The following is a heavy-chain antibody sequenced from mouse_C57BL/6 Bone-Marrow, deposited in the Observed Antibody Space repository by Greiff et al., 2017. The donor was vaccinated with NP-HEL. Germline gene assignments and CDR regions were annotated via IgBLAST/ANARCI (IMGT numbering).Heavy chain of an antibody. J-gene: IGHJ3*01. V-gene: IGHV1-7*01. CDR3: APNYTGSGWSFAY. CDR1: GYTFTSYW. CDR2: INPSSGDT. D-gene: IGHD1-1*01. Sequence: VQLQQSGAELVKPGASVKLSCKASGYTFTSYWMHWVKQRPGQGLEWIGNINPSSGDTKYNQKFKDKATLTVDKSSSTAYMQLSSLTDEDSAYYYGAPNYTGSGWSFAYWGQGTPVTVS.